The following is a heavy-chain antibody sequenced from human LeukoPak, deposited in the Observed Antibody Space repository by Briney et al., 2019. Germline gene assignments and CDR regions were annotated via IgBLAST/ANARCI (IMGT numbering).Heavy chain of an antibody. CDR1: GFTFSSYA. Sequence: LAGGSLRLSCAASGFTFSSYAMSWVRQAPGKGLEWVSAISGSGGSTYYADSVKGRFTISRDNSKNTLYLQMNSLRAEDTAVYYCAKDFTFGGVIGGDWGQGTLVTVSS. CDR2: ISGSGGST. CDR3: AKDFTFGGVIGGD. D-gene: IGHD3-16*02. J-gene: IGHJ4*02. V-gene: IGHV3-23*01.